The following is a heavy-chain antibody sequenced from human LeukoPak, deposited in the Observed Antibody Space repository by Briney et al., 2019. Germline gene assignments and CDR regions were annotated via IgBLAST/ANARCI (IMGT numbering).Heavy chain of an antibody. D-gene: IGHD5-12*01. Sequence: PGGSLRLSCAASGFTFSSYWMSWVRQAPGKGLEWVANIKQDGSEKYYVDSVKGRFTISRDNAKNSLYLQMNSLRAEDTAVYYCARGGDSGRRGMDVWGQGTTVTVSS. CDR1: GFTFSSYW. J-gene: IGHJ6*02. CDR3: ARGGDSGRRGMDV. CDR2: IKQDGSEK. V-gene: IGHV3-7*01.